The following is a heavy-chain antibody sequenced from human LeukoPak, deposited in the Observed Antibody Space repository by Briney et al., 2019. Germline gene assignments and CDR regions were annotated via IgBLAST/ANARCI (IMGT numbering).Heavy chain of an antibody. J-gene: IGHJ4*02. CDR1: GFTFSSYG. CDR3: AKDLDPLTYSSSWYIGY. D-gene: IGHD6-13*01. Sequence: PGGSLRLSCAASGFTFSSYGMHWVRQAPGKGLEWVAVISYDGSNKYYADSVKGRFTISRDNSKNTLYLQMNSLRAEDTAVYYCAKDLDPLTYSSSWYIGYWGQGTLVTVSS. CDR2: ISYDGSNK. V-gene: IGHV3-30*18.